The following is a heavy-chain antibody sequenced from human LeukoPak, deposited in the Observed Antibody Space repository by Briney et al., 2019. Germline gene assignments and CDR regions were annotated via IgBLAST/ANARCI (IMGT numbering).Heavy chain of an antibody. D-gene: IGHD4/OR15-4a*01. CDR1: GFTFSSYG. CDR3: ARRAGAYSHPYDY. J-gene: IGHJ4*02. Sequence: GGSLRLSCAASGFTFSSYGVHWVRQAPGKGLEWVAFIRYDGSNKYHADSVKGRFTISRDNSKNTLYLQMNSLRADDTAVYYCARRAGAYSHPYDYWGQGTLVTVSS. CDR2: IRYDGSNK. V-gene: IGHV3-30*02.